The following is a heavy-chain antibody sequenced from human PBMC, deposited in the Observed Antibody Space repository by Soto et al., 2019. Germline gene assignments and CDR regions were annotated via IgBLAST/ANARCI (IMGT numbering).Heavy chain of an antibody. Sequence: GGSLRLSCAASGFTFSSYSMNWVRQAPGKGLEWVSYISSSSSTIYYADSVKGRFTISRDNAKNSLYLQMNSLRAEDTAVYYCARANYYGSPRDYLYSGQRSLATDSS. V-gene: IGHV3-48*01. D-gene: IGHD3-10*01. CDR1: GFTFSSYS. J-gene: IGHJ4*02. CDR2: ISSSSSTI. CDR3: ARANYYGSPRDYLY.